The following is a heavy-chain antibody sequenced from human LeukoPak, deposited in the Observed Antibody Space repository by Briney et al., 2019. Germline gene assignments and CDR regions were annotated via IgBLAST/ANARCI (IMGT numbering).Heavy chain of an antibody. CDR2: ISAYNGNT. CDR1: GYTFTSYG. D-gene: IGHD2-2*01. CDR3: ARDPRIVVVPAATEGLDAFDI. V-gene: IGHV1-18*04. J-gene: IGHJ3*02. Sequence: ASVKVSCKASGYTFTSYGISWVRQAPGQGLEWMGWISAYNGNTNYAQKLQGRVTMTTDTSTSTAYMELRSLRSDDTAVCYCARDPRIVVVPAATEGLDAFDIWGQGTMVTVSS.